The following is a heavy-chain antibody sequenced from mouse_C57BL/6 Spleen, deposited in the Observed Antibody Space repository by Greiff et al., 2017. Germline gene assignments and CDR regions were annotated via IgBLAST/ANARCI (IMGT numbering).Heavy chain of an antibody. CDR1: GFTFSNYW. CDR2: IRLKSDNYAT. CDR3: TYDYDDYAMDY. J-gene: IGHJ4*01. D-gene: IGHD2-4*01. Sequence: EVKVEESGGGLVQPGGSMKLSCVASGFTFSNYWMNWVRQSPEKGLEWVAQIRLKSDNYATHYAESVKGRFTISRDDSKSSVYLQMNNLRAEDTGIYYCTYDYDDYAMDYWGQGTSVTVSS. V-gene: IGHV6-3*01.